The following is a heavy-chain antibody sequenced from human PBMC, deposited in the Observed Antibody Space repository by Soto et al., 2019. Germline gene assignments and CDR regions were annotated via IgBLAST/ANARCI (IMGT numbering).Heavy chain of an antibody. CDR1: GGSFSGYY. Sequence: SETLSLTCAVYGGSFSGYYWSWIRQPPGKGLEWIGEINHSGSTNYNPSLKSRVTISVDTSKNQFSLKLSSVTAADTAVYYCARGRSSGWFGLDYWGQGTLVTVSS. CDR2: INHSGST. CDR3: ARGRSSGWFGLDY. D-gene: IGHD6-19*01. J-gene: IGHJ4*02. V-gene: IGHV4-34*01.